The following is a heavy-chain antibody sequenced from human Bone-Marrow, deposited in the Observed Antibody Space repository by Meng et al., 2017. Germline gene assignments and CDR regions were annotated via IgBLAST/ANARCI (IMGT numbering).Heavy chain of an antibody. Sequence: QGQLGDSGGRVVQPGTSLRLSCAESGFTFRTYGLHWVRQSPGKGLQWLSVIWYDGVNKYYADSVKGRFTISRDNSKNTLYLQMNSLRAEDTAVYYCGTSSGWYSGYFQHWGQGTLVTVSS. CDR2: IWYDGVNK. D-gene: IGHD6-19*01. V-gene: IGHV3-33*01. CDR1: GFTFRTYG. CDR3: GTSSGWYSGYFQH. J-gene: IGHJ1*01.